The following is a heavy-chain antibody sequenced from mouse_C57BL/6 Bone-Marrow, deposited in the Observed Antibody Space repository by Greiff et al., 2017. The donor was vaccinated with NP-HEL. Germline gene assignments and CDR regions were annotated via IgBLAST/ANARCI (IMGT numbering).Heavy chain of an antibody. D-gene: IGHD2-4*01. CDR1: GYTFTSYG. J-gene: IGHJ4*01. CDR2: IYPRSGNT. CDR3: ARGELRGYALYY. V-gene: IGHV1-81*01. Sequence: QVQLQQSGAELARPGASVKLSCKASGYTFTSYGISWVKQRTGQGLEWIGEIYPRSGNTYYNEKFKGKATLTADKSSSTAYMELRSLTSEDSAVYFCARGELRGYALYYWGQGPSVTVTS.